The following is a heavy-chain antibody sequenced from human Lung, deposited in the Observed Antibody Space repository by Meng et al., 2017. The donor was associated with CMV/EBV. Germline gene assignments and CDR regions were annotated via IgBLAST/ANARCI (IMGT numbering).Heavy chain of an antibody. CDR3: ARLDDCGDTSKFDV. Sequence: ASVKVSCKTFGYTFTGYYIHWVRQAPGPGLEWMGWINPNSGDTTYAQNFQGRVTMTRDTSITTAYMELSRLRSDDTAVYYCARLDDCGDTSKFDVWGQGTTVTVSS. CDR1: GYTFTGYY. V-gene: IGHV1-2*02. J-gene: IGHJ6*02. D-gene: IGHD4-17*01. CDR2: INPNSGDT.